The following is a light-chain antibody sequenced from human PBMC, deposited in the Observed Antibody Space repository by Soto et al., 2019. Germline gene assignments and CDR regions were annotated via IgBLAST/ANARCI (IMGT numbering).Light chain of an antibody. CDR3: SSSAGTNSFGL. V-gene: IGLV2-8*01. CDR2: EVN. CDR1: SSDIGGYNS. Sequence: QSALTQPPSASGSPGQSVTISCTGTSSDIGGYNSVSWYQQHPGKAPKLMIYEVNKRPLGVPERFSGSKSGNTASLTVSGLQADDEADYYCSSSAGTNSFGLFGGGTKLTAL. J-gene: IGLJ3*02.